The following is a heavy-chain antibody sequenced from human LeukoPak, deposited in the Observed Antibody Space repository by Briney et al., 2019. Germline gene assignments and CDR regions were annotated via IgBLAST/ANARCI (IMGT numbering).Heavy chain of an antibody. CDR3: AKFPGTVVVPAVFFY. Sequence: GGSLRLSCAASGFTSSSYAMSWVRQAPGRGLEWVSAISGSGGSTYYADSVKGRFTISRDNSKNTLYLQMNSLRAEDTAVYYCAKFPGTVVVPAVFFYWGQGTLVTVSS. V-gene: IGHV3-23*01. J-gene: IGHJ4*02. CDR1: GFTSSSYA. D-gene: IGHD2-2*01. CDR2: ISGSGGST.